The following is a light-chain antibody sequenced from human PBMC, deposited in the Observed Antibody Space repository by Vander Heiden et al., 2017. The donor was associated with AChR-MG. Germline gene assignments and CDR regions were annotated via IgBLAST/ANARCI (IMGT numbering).Light chain of an antibody. CDR1: QSVSSSY. V-gene: IGKV3-20*01. Sequence: EIVLTQSPGTLSLSPGERATLSCRASQSVSSSYLAWYQQKPGQAPRLLIYGASSRATGIPDRFSGSGSVTDFTLIISRLEPEDFAVYYCQQYGSSPPITFGQGTRLEIK. CDR3: QQYGSSPPIT. CDR2: GAS. J-gene: IGKJ5*01.